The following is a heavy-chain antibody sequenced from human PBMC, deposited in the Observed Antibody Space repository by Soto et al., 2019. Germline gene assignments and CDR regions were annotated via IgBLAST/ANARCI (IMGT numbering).Heavy chain of an antibody. D-gene: IGHD6-6*01. Sequence: QVQLQESGPGLVEPSQTLSLTCTVSGGSISSDDYYWSWIRQPPGKGLDWIGYIYYSGSTYYNLSLKSRVTISVDTSKNQFSLKLSSVTAADTAVYYCARTYSLSSGLDYWGQGTLVTVSS. J-gene: IGHJ4*02. CDR1: GGSISSDDYY. CDR3: ARTYSLSSGLDY. CDR2: IYYSGST. V-gene: IGHV4-30-4*01.